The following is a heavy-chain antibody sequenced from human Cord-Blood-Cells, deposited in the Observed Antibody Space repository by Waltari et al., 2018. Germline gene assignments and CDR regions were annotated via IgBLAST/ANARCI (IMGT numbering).Heavy chain of an antibody. CDR2: IYPGDSDT. CDR3: ARLIGYGSGSYYFDY. CDR1: GYSFTSYW. Sequence: EVQLVQSGAAVKKPEESLKISCKGAGYSFTSYWIGWVRQMPGKGLEWMGIIYPGDSDTRYSPSFQGQVTISADKSINTAYLQWSSLKASDTAMYYCARLIGYGSGSYYFDYWGQGTLVTVSS. V-gene: IGHV5-51*01. D-gene: IGHD3-10*01. J-gene: IGHJ4*02.